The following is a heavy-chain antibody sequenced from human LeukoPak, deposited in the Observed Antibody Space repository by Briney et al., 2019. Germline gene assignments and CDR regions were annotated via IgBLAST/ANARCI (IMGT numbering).Heavy chain of an antibody. CDR3: ARAGGGSTAAVDY. CDR2: ISSSGTYT. CDR1: GFTFSDYY. D-gene: IGHD2-2*01. Sequence: PGGSLRLSCAASGFTFSDYYMSWIRQAPGKGLEWVSYISSSGTYTNFADSVKGRFTISRDNAKNSLYLQMNSLRAEDTAVYYCARAGGGSTAAVDYWGQGTLVRVSS. V-gene: IGHV3-11*05. J-gene: IGHJ4*02.